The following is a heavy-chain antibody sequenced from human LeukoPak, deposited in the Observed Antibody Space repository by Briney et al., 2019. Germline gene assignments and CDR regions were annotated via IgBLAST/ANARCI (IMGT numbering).Heavy chain of an antibody. J-gene: IGHJ3*01. D-gene: IGHD3-3*01. V-gene: IGHV3-33*08. CDR3: VRLPPSVYAFDV. CDR1: GFTFSNFA. CDR2: IWYGGTGK. Sequence: GGSLRLSCAASGFTFSNFAMHRVRQAPGKGLEWVAVIWYGGTGKYYADSVKGRATISRDNSKNMLYLQMNNLGPADTAVYYCVRLPPSVYAFDVWGQGTMVTVSS.